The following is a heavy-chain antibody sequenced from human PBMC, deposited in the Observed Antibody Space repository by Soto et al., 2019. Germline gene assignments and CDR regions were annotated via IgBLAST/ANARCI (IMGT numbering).Heavy chain of an antibody. D-gene: IGHD4-4*01. V-gene: IGHV3-30-3*01. CDR1: GLTFTSYA. Sequence: QVHLVESGGGVVQAGRSLRLSCTASGLTFTSYAIHWVRQAPGKGLEWVSVISEDGGNKYFAESVRGRFLISRDNSKKPVYQQMNSLRPEDTGLYFRARRLTTTVSALGYWGQGTLVTVSS. J-gene: IGHJ4*02. CDR3: ARRLTTTVSALGY. CDR2: ISEDGGNK.